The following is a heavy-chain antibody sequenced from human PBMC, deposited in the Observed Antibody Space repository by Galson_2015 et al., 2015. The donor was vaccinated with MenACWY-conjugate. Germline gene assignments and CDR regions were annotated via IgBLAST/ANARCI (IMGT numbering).Heavy chain of an antibody. D-gene: IGHD3-22*01. CDR2: IYYSGST. V-gene: IGHV4-39*07. Sequence: SETLSPTCTVSGGSISSSSYYWGWIRQPPGKGLEWIGSIYYSGSTYYNPSLKSRVTISVDTSKNQFSLKLSSVTAADTAVYYCARGSDTPAYYYDSSGYSVFDPWGQGTLVTVSS. CDR3: ARGSDTPAYYYDSSGYSVFDP. CDR1: GGSISSSSYY. J-gene: IGHJ5*02.